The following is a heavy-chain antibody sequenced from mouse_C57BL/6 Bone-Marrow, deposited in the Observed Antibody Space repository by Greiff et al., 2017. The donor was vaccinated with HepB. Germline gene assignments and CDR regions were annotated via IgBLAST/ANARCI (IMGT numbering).Heavy chain of an antibody. CDR2: IYPGDGDT. CDR3: ARPTTVVALDY. V-gene: IGHV1-80*01. CDR1: GYAFSSYW. D-gene: IGHD1-1*01. J-gene: IGHJ2*01. Sequence: VQLQQSGAELVKPGASVKISCKASGYAFSSYWMNWVKQRPGKGLEWIGQIYPGDGDTNYNGKFKGKATLTADKASSTAYMQLSSRTSEDSAVYFCARPTTVVALDYWGQGTTLTVSS.